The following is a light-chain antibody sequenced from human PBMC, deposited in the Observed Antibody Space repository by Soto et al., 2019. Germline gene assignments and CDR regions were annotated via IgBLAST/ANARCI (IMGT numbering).Light chain of an antibody. CDR2: DAS. CDR3: QQRSNWPPI. V-gene: IGKV3-11*01. J-gene: IGKJ3*01. CDR1: QSVSSY. Sequence: EIVLTQSPATLSLSPGERATLSCRASQSVSSYLAWYQQKPGQTPRLLIYDASNRATGIPARFSGSGSGTDFTLTISSLEPEDFAVYYCQQRSNWPPIFGPGTTVEIK.